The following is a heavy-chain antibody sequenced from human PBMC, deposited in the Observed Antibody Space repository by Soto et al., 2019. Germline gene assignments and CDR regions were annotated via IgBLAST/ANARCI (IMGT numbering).Heavy chain of an antibody. J-gene: IGHJ4*02. CDR3: ARASVSGRVAGTWDY. Sequence: EVQLVESGGGLVKPGGSLRLFCAASGFTFSSYSMNWVRQAPGKGLEWVSSISSSSSYIYYADSVKGRFTISRDNAKNSLYLQMNSLRAEDTAVYYCARASVSGRVAGTWDYWGQGTLVTVSS. V-gene: IGHV3-21*01. CDR1: GFTFSSYS. D-gene: IGHD6-19*01. CDR2: ISSSSSYI.